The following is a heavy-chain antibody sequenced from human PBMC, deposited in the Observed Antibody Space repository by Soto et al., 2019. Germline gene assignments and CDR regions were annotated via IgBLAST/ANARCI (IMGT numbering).Heavy chain of an antibody. CDR3: AKDINGAYYYYMDV. CDR2: ISGSGGST. Sequence: GSLRLSCAASGFTFSSYAMSWVRQAPGKGLEWVSAISGSGGSTYYADSVKGRFTISRDNAKNTLYLQMNSLRAEDTALYYCAKDINGAYYYYMDVWGKGTTVTVSS. D-gene: IGHD4-17*01. V-gene: IGHV3-23*01. J-gene: IGHJ6*03. CDR1: GFTFSSYA.